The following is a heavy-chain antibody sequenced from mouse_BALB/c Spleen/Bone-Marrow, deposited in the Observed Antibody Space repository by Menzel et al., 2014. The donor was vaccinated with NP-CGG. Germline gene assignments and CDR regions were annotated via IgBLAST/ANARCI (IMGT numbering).Heavy chain of an antibody. V-gene: IGHV1S81*02. Sequence: QVQLQQSGAELVKPGASVKLSCKASGYTFTSYYMYWVKQRPGQGLEWIGEINPSNGGTNFNEKFKSKATLTVDKSSNTAYMQLSSLTSEDSAVYYCTRREYYRYDRAMDYWGQGTSVTVSS. D-gene: IGHD2-14*01. CDR2: INPSNGGT. J-gene: IGHJ4*01. CDR3: TRREYYRYDRAMDY. CDR1: GYTFTSYY.